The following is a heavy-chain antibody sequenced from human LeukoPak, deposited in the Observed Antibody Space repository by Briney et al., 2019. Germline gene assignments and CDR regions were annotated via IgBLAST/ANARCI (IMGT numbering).Heavy chain of an antibody. D-gene: IGHD3-3*01. J-gene: IGHJ5*02. Sequence: SETLSLTCAVYGGSFSGYYWSWIRQPPGKGLEWIGEINHSGSTNYNPSLKSRGTISVDTSKNQFSLKLSSVTAADTAVYYCARNGRFLNWFDPWGQGTLVTVSS. V-gene: IGHV4-34*01. CDR1: GGSFSGYY. CDR3: ARNGRFLNWFDP. CDR2: INHSGST.